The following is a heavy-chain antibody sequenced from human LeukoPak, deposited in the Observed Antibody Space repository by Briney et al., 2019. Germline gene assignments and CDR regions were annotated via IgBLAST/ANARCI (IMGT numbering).Heavy chain of an antibody. J-gene: IGHJ5*02. CDR1: GVSISSGYY. Sequence: SETLSLTCNVSGVSISSGYYWGWIRQPPGKGLEWIGSIYHSGSTYYNPSLKSRVTISVDTSKNQFSLKLSSVTAADTAVYYCARNYYDSSGYYYLYWFDPWGQGTLVTVSS. D-gene: IGHD3-22*01. CDR2: IYHSGST. V-gene: IGHV4-38-2*02. CDR3: ARNYYDSSGYYYLYWFDP.